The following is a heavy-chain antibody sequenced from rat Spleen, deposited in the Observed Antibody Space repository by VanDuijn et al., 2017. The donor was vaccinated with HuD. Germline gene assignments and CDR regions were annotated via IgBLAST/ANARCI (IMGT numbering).Heavy chain of an antibody. J-gene: IGHJ1*01. Sequence: EVQLVESGGGLVQPGRSLKLSCVASGFTFNNYWMTWVRQAPTKGLEWVASISTSGGSTYYRDSVKGRFTISRDNAKTTLYLQMDSLRSEDTATYYCARAGYSTDYRNWYFDFWGPGTMVTVSS. CDR1: GFTFNNYW. V-gene: IGHV5-25*01. CDR2: ISTSGGST. D-gene: IGHD1-6*01. CDR3: ARAGYSTDYRNWYFDF.